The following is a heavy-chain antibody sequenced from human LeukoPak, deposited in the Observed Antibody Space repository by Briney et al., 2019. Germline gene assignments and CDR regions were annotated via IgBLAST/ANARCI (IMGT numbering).Heavy chain of an antibody. CDR1: GFTFDDYA. CDR3: AKDIAGGSYLGDAFDI. J-gene: IGHJ3*02. V-gene: IGHV3-9*03. CDR2: ISWNNGSI. D-gene: IGHD1-26*01. Sequence: GGSLRLSCAASGFTFDDYAMHWVRQAPGKGLEWVSGISWNNGSIGYADSVKGRFTISRDNAKNSLYLQMNSLRAEDMALYYCAKDIAGGSYLGDAFDIWGQGTMVTVSS.